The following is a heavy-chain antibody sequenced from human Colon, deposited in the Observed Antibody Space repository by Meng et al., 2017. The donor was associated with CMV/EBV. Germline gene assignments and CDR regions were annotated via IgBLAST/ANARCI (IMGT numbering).Heavy chain of an antibody. D-gene: IGHD2-2*01. J-gene: IGHJ4*02. CDR2: IRFHGNNE. Sequence: GESLKISCATSGFSFSIYDIHWVRQAPGKGLEWVAVIRFHGNNEYYADSVKGRFTISRDNSKNTLYLQMNSLRAEDTAVYYCAKVWGGRYCSSTSCRYGVDYWGQGTLVTVSS. V-gene: IGHV3-30*02. CDR3: AKVWGGRYCSSTSCRYGVDY. CDR1: GFSFSIYD.